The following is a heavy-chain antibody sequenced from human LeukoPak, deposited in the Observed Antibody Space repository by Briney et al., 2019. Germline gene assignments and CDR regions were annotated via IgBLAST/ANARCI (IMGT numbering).Heavy chain of an antibody. Sequence: SSETLSLTCTVAGGSISSYYWSWIRQPPGKGLAGIGYIYYSGSTNYNPSLKSRVTISVDTSKNQFSLKLRSVAAADTAVYYCARRRSSLSGYYYMDVWGKGTTVTVSS. CDR3: ARRRSSLSGYYYMDV. CDR1: GGSISSYY. D-gene: IGHD6-6*01. V-gene: IGHV4-59*08. CDR2: IYYSGST. J-gene: IGHJ6*03.